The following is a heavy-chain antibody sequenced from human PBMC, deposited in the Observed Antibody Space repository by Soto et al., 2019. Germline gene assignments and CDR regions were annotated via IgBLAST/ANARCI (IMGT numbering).Heavy chain of an antibody. J-gene: IGHJ4*02. D-gene: IGHD6-6*01. CDR3: AKGSIEYIASVNH. Sequence: EVQLLESGGGLVLPGGSLRLACAASGFSCNSYAMVWVRQAPGKGLEWASVISARGGSSYFADSVKGRFTISRDNSKNVLSLEMNYLRAEDTAKYFCAKGSIEYIASVNHGGPGTLALASS. CDR2: ISARGGSS. V-gene: IGHV3-23*01. CDR1: GFSCNSYA.